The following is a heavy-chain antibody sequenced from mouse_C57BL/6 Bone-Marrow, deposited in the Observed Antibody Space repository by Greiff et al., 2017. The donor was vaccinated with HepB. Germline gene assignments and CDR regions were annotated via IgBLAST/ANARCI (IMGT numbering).Heavy chain of an antibody. D-gene: IGHD2-5*01. J-gene: IGHJ2*01. V-gene: IGHV1-50*01. CDR2: IDPSDSYT. CDR1: GYTFTSYW. CDR3: ARSYYSNPW. Sequence: QVHVKQSGAELVKPGASVKLSCKASGYTFTSYWMQWVKQRPGQGLEWIGEIDPSDSYTNYNQKFKGKATLTVDTSSSTAYMQLSSLTSEDSAVYYCARSYYSNPWWGQGTTLTVSS.